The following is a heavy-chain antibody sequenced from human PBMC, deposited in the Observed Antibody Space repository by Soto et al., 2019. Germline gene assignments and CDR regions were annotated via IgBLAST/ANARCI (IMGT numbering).Heavy chain of an antibody. CDR1: GFTFSSYA. D-gene: IGHD3-16*01. V-gene: IGHV3-23*01. J-gene: IGHJ4*02. CDR3: AKDRRAGGNSAFYFDF. Sequence: GGSLRLSCAASGFTFSSYAMSWVRQAPGKGLEWVSAISGSGGSTYYADSVKGRFTISRDNSHNTLYLQVHSLTAEDTAVYYCAKDRRAGGNSAFYFDFWGQGAQVTVS. CDR2: ISGSGGST.